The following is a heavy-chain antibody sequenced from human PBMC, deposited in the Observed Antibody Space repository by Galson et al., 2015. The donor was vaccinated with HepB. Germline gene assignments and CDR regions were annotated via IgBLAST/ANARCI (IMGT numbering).Heavy chain of an antibody. CDR3: ARGLHITGTTPPPPYYYYYYMDV. CDR1: GDSVSSNSAA. V-gene: IGHV6-1*01. D-gene: IGHD1-14*01. Sequence: CAISGDSVSSNSAAWNWIRQSPSRGLEWLGRTYYRSKWYNDYAVSVKSRITINPDTSKNQFSLQLNSVTPKDTAVYYCARGLHITGTTPPPPYYYYYYMDVWGKGTTVTVSS. J-gene: IGHJ6*03. CDR2: TYYRSKWYN.